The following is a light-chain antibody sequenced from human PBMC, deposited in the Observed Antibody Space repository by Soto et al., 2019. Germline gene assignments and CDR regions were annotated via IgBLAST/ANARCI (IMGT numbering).Light chain of an antibody. V-gene: IGKV3-20*01. CDR2: GAS. CDR3: QQYGSSPWT. Sequence: EFVFTQSPSTLTFSPRGRATRSCRASQSVSSSYLAWYQQKPGQAPRLLIYGASSRATGIPDRFSGSGSGTDFTLTISRLEPEDFAVYYCQQYGSSPWTFGQGAKVDI. CDR1: QSVSSSY. J-gene: IGKJ1*01.